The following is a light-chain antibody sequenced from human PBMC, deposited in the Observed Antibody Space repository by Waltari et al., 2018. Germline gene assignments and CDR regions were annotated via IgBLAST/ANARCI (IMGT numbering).Light chain of an antibody. CDR2: EGN. CDR1: SRDVGGYNL. Sequence: QSALTQPASVSGSPGQSITISCTGTSRDVGGYNLFSWYQQHPGKAPQLTIYEGNKWPSGVAHLLSGSKSGNTASLTISGLQAEDEADYYCCSFAGSTTWVFGGGTTLTVL. CDR3: CSFAGSTTWV. V-gene: IGLV2-23*01. J-gene: IGLJ3*02.